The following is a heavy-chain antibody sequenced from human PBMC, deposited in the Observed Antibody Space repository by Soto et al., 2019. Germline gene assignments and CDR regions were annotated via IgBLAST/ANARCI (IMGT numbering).Heavy chain of an antibody. CDR3: ARLRYSYGSSFDY. Sequence: SETLSLTCTVSGGSISSYYWSWIRQPPGKGLEWIGYIYYSGSTNYNPSLKSRVTISVDTSKNQFSLKLSSVTAADTAVYYCARLRYSYGSSFDYWGKGTLVTVSS. CDR2: IYYSGST. CDR1: GGSISSYY. D-gene: IGHD5-18*01. J-gene: IGHJ4*02. V-gene: IGHV4-59*08.